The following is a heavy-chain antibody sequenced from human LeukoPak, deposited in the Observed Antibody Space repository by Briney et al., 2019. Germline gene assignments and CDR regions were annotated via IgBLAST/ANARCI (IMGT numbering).Heavy chain of an antibody. CDR2: INHSGST. CDR3: ARAPGYSSGRRYFDY. D-gene: IGHD6-19*01. V-gene: IGHV4-34*01. CDR1: GGSFSGYY. Sequence: PSETLSLTCAVYGGSFSGYYWGWIRQPPGKGLEWIGEINHSGSTNYNPSLKSRVTISVDTSKNQFSLKLSSVTAADTAVYYCARAPGYSSGRRYFDYWGQGTLVTVPS. J-gene: IGHJ4*02.